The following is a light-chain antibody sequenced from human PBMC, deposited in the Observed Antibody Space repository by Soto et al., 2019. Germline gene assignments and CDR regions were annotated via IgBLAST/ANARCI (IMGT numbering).Light chain of an antibody. CDR3: AGWDDSLNGL. Sequence: QSVLTQPPSASGTPGQRVTISCSGSSSNIGSNTVNCYQQLPGTAPKLLIYSNNQRPSGVPDRFSASKSGTSASLAISGLQSEDEADYYCAGWDDSLNGLFGTGTKLTVL. CDR1: SSNIGSNT. CDR2: SNN. J-gene: IGLJ1*01. V-gene: IGLV1-44*01.